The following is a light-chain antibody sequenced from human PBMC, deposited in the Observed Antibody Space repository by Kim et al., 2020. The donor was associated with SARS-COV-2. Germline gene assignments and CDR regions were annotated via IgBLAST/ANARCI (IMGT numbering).Light chain of an antibody. CDR2: KVS. Sequence: PASISCRSSQSLVYSDGNNYLNWFHQRPGQSPQRLIYKVSYRASGVPDRFSGSGSGTEFTLIISRVEAEDVGVYYCMQGTQWPFTFGPGTKVDIK. CDR1: QSLVYSDGNNY. V-gene: IGKV2-30*01. CDR3: MQGTQWPFT. J-gene: IGKJ3*01.